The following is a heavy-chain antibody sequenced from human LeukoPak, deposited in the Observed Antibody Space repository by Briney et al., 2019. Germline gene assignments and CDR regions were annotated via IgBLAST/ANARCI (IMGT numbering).Heavy chain of an antibody. CDR2: INPSGGST. Sequence: ASVKVSCKASGYTFTSYYIHWVRQAPGQGLEWMGKINPSGGSTSYAQKFQGRVTMTRDTSTSTVYMELSSLRSEDTAVYYCARNKYYYDSSGYYSDYWGQGTLVTVSS. V-gene: IGHV1-46*01. CDR3: ARNKYYYDSSGYYSDY. CDR1: GYTFTSYY. J-gene: IGHJ4*02. D-gene: IGHD3-22*01.